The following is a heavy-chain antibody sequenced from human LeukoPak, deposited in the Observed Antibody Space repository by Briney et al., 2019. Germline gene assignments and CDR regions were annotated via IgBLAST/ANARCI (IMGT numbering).Heavy chain of an antibody. CDR3: ARSGDNYGNYYFDF. D-gene: IGHD5-18*01. J-gene: IGHJ4*02. CDR2: IWYDGSTK. V-gene: IGHV3-33*01. CDR1: GFTFSSYG. Sequence: GGSLRLSCAASGFTFSSYGMHWVRQAPGKGLEWVPVIWYDGSTKHYADSVKGRFTISRDNAKNTLYLQVNSLRAEDTAVYYCARSGDNYGNYYFDFWGQGTLVTVSS.